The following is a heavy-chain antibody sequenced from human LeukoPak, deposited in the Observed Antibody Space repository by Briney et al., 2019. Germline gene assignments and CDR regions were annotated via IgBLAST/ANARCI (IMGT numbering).Heavy chain of an antibody. CDR3: ARAEI. CDR2: ISGSGDNM. J-gene: IGHJ4*02. Sequence: PGGSLRLSCLASKFTFNNYAMTWVRQAPGKGLEWVSSISGSGDNMDYADSVKGRFTISRDNSENTLYLQMNTLRAEDTAVYYCARAEIWGQGTLVTVSS. V-gene: IGHV3-23*01. CDR1: KFTFNNYA.